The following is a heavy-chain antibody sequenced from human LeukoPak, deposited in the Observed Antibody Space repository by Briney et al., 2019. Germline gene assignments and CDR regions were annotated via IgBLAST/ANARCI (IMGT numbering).Heavy chain of an antibody. V-gene: IGHV3-7*01. CDR1: GFTFSSYG. CDR3: ARDGVRDGLYFDH. J-gene: IGHJ4*02. D-gene: IGHD5-24*01. Sequence: GGSLRLSCAASGFTFSSYGMNWVRQAPGKGLEWVANINQDGSEKYYVDSVKGRFTISRDNAKNSLYLQMNSLRDEDTAVYSCARDGVRDGLYFDHWGQGTLVTVSS. CDR2: INQDGSEK.